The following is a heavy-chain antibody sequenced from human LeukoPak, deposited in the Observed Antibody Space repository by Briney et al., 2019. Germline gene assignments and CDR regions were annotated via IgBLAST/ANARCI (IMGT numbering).Heavy chain of an antibody. CDR3: ARVSAWDDSGVY. V-gene: IGHV4-31*03. CDR2: IYYSGST. J-gene: IGHJ4*02. CDR1: GGSISSGGYY. Sequence: PSQTLSLTCTVSGGSISSGGYYWSWIRQHPGKGLEWIGYIYYSGSTYYNPSLKSRVTISVDTSKNQFSLKLSSVTAADTAVYYCARVSAWDDSGVYWGQGTLVTVPS. D-gene: IGHD1-26*01.